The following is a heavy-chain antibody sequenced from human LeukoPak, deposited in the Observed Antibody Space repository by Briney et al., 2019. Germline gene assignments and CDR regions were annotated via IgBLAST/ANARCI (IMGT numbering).Heavy chain of an antibody. D-gene: IGHD6-19*01. CDR3: AKGRIAVARYYGMDV. CDR2: ISGDGVSP. V-gene: IGHV3-23*01. CDR1: GFTFNNYA. J-gene: IGHJ6*02. Sequence: GGSLRLSCAASGFTFNNYALTWVRQTPGKGLECVSAISGDGVSPYYADSVRGRFSISRDNSKNMVYLQMNSLRAADTAVYYCAKGRIAVARYYGMDVWGQGTTVTVFS.